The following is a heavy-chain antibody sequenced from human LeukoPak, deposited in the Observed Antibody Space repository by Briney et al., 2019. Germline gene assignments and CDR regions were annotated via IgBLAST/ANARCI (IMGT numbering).Heavy chain of an antibody. Sequence: SGGSLRLSCTTSGFNFRAYWMGWVRQVPGKGPLCVAHIHSDGSGASYADSVKGRFTVSRDNAKNTLFLQMNSLRAEDTAVYYCARAAYNSGPDYWGQGILVTVSS. J-gene: IGHJ4*02. CDR1: GFNFRAYW. V-gene: IGHV3-74*01. CDR3: ARAAYNSGPDY. D-gene: IGHD6-19*01. CDR2: IHSDGSGA.